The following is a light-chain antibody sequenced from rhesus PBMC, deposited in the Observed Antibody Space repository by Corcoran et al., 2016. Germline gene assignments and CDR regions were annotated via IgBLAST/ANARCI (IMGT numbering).Light chain of an antibody. Sequence: DIQMTQSPSSLSASIGDTVTITCRASQGMSNNLAWYQQKPGKFLKLLSRYASTLQSGVPSRFIGSGSGTVFTLTISSLQPEDFAASYCQLGYSTPFSFGPGTKLHIK. CDR1: QGMSNN. CDR2: YAS. CDR3: QLGYSTPFS. V-gene: IGKV1S15*01. J-gene: IGKJ3*01.